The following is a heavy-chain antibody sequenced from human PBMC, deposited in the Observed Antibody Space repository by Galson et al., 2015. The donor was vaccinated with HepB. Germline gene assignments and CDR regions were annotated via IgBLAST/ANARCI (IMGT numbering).Heavy chain of an antibody. J-gene: IGHJ6*03. CDR1: GFTVSSNH. Sequence: SLRLSCAASGFTVSSNHMSWVRQAPGKGLEWVSLIYSGGTSYYADSVKGRFTISRDNPKNTLYFQMNNLRAEDTAVYYCARTRNRNYYMDVWGKGTTVTVSS. CDR2: IYSGGTS. D-gene: IGHD1-14*01. CDR3: ARTRNRNYYMDV. V-gene: IGHV3-53*01.